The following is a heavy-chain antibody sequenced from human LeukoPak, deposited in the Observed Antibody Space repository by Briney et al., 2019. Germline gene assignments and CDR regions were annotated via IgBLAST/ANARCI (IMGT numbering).Heavy chain of an antibody. J-gene: IGHJ3*02. CDR1: GYTFTSYD. CDR3: ARGLDGIAVAGGAFDI. D-gene: IGHD6-19*01. CDR2: MNPNSGNT. V-gene: IGHV1-8*01. Sequence: GASVKVSCEASGYTFTSYDINWVRQATGQGLEWMGWMNPNSGNTGYAQKFQGRVTMTRNTSISTAYMELSSLRSEDTAVYYCARGLDGIAVAGGAFDIWGQGTMVTVSS.